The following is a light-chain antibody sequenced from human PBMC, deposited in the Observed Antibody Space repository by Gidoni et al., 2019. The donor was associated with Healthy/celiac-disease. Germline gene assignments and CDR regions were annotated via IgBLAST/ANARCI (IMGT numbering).Light chain of an antibody. Sequence: EIVLTQSPATLSLSQGERAPLSCRASQSVSSYLAWYQQKPGQAPRLLIYDASNRATGIPARFSGSGSGTDFTLTISSLEPEDFAVYYCQQRSNWPPEITFGQGTRLEIK. CDR2: DAS. CDR3: QQRSNWPPEIT. CDR1: QSVSSY. J-gene: IGKJ5*01. V-gene: IGKV3-11*01.